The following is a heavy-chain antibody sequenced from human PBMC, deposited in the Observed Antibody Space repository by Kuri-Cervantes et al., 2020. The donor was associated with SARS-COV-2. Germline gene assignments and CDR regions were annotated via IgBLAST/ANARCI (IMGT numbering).Heavy chain of an antibody. V-gene: IGHV1-69*02. CDR2: IIPILGIA. D-gene: IGHD5-12*01. J-gene: IGHJ4*02. CDR1: GGTFSSYT. CDR3: ARASSGYDLDIDY. Sequence: SVKVSCKASGGTFSSYTISWVRQAPGQGLEWMGRIIPILGIANYTQKFQGRVTITADKSTSTAYMELSSLRSEDTAVYYCARASSGYDLDIDYWGQGTLVTVSS.